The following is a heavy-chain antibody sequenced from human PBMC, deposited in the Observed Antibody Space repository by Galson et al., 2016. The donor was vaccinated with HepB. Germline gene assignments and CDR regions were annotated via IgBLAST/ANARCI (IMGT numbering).Heavy chain of an antibody. Sequence: SVKVSCKASGYTFTSYGISWVRQAPGQGLEWMGWISAYNGNTNYAQKLQGRVTMTTDTSTSTAYMELRRLRSDDTAVYYCARDYNRYSSSWYFDYWGQGTLVTVSS. D-gene: IGHD6-13*01. CDR3: ARDYNRYSSSWYFDY. J-gene: IGHJ4*02. CDR2: ISAYNGNT. CDR1: GYTFTSYG. V-gene: IGHV1-18*01.